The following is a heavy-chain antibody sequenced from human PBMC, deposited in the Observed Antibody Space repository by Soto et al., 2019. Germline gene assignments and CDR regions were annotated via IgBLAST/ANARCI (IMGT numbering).Heavy chain of an antibody. V-gene: IGHV3-66*01. Sequence: GGSLRLSCAASGFIVSTIYMSWVRQAPGKGLEWVSTIYADGRTYYADSVKGRFTMSRDDVKNTLLLQMNSLRVEDTAVYYCAKEQKDSSRWSELNYWGQGTLVTVSS. D-gene: IGHD6-13*01. CDR1: GFIVSTIY. J-gene: IGHJ4*02. CDR3: AKEQKDSSRWSELNY. CDR2: IYADGRT.